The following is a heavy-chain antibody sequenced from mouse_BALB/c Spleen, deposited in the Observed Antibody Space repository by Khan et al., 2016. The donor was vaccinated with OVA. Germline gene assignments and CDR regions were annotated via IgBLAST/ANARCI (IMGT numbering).Heavy chain of an antibody. Sequence: QVQLQQSGAELAKPGASVKMSCKASGYTFINYWLLWVKQRPGQGLEWIGYINPSTGYTAYNQNFKDKSTLPADKSSSTAYMQLSSLTSEDSAVYYCARRGLRWDFDYWGQGTTLTVSS. CDR2: INPSTGYT. J-gene: IGHJ2*01. V-gene: IGHV1-7*01. CDR3: ARRGLRWDFDY. D-gene: IGHD1-1*01. CDR1: GYTFINYW.